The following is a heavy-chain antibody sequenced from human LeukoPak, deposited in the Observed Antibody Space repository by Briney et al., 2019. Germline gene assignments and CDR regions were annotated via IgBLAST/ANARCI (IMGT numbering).Heavy chain of an antibody. CDR1: GFTFSSYW. Sequence: GGSLRLSRAASGFTFSSYWMSWVRQAPGKGLEWVANIKQDGSEKYYVDSVKGRFTISRDNAKNSLYLQMNSLRAEDTAVYYCAREYSYGYNWFDPWGQGTLVTVSS. CDR3: AREYSYGYNWFDP. J-gene: IGHJ5*02. V-gene: IGHV3-7*01. CDR2: IKQDGSEK. D-gene: IGHD5-18*01.